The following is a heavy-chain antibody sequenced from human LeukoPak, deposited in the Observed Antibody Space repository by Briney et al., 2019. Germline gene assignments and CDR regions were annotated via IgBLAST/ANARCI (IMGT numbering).Heavy chain of an antibody. Sequence: GGSLRLSCAASGFTFDDYAMHWVRQAPGKGLEWVSGISWNSGSIGYADSVKGRFTISRDNAKNSLYLQMNSLRAEDTAVYYCARVYYDYVWGSYRNDAFDIWGQGTMVTVSS. CDR1: GFTFDDYA. J-gene: IGHJ3*02. CDR2: ISWNSGSI. V-gene: IGHV3-9*01. D-gene: IGHD3-16*02. CDR3: ARVYYDYVWGSYRNDAFDI.